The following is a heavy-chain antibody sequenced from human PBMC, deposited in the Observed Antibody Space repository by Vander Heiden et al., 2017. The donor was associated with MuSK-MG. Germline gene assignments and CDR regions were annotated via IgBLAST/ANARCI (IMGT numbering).Heavy chain of an antibody. Sequence: EALLVESGGGLVQPGGSLRLSCSASGFTVSTSWMHWVRQAPGKGLVWVSRIKGDGRSTSYADSVKGRFTISRDNAKNTLYLQMNSLRVEDTAVYYCARDPRWFETAAGDAFDIWGQGTVVTVSS. J-gene: IGHJ3*02. CDR2: IKGDGRST. D-gene: IGHD6-13*01. V-gene: IGHV3-74*01. CDR1: GFTVSTSW. CDR3: ARDPRWFETAAGDAFDI.